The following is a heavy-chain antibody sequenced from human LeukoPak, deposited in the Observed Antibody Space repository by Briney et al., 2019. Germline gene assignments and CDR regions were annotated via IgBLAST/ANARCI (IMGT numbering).Heavy chain of an antibody. V-gene: IGHV3-23*01. D-gene: IGHD5-18*01. Sequence: LTGPSLRPSRAAAGLTVSSYAMSWARQPPGKGLEWVLAISGSGGSTYYQDSVKGRFSISRDNSKNTLYLQMNNLRAEDTAVYYCAKSTGYSYGYFDYWGQGTLVTVSS. J-gene: IGHJ4*02. CDR2: ISGSGGST. CDR1: GLTVSSYA. CDR3: AKSTGYSYGYFDY.